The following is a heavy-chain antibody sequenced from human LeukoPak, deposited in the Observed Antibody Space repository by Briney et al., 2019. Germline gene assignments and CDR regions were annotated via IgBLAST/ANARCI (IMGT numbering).Heavy chain of an antibody. Sequence: RPGGSLRLSCAASGFTFSSYWMHWVRQAPGMGLVWVSRINTDGSSTSYADSVKGRFTISRDSAKNTLYLQMNSLRAEDTAVYYCARTVPGYFFDSWGQGTLVTLSS. CDR3: ARTVPGYFFDS. J-gene: IGHJ4*02. D-gene: IGHD3-10*01. CDR2: INTDGSST. CDR1: GFTFSSYW. V-gene: IGHV3-74*01.